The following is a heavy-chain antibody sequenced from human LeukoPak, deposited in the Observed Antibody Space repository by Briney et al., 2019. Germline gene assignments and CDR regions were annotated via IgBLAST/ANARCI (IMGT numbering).Heavy chain of an antibody. V-gene: IGHV1-58*02. CDR2: IVVGSGNT. J-gene: IGHJ4*02. D-gene: IGHD1-14*01. Sequence: GASEKVSCKASGFPFTSSAMQRVRQARGQGREWIGWIVVGSGNTNYAQKFQERVTITRDMSTSTAYMKLRSLRSEDTAVYYCAADFGVTHFDYWGQGTLVTDSS. CDR1: GFPFTSSA. CDR3: AADFGVTHFDY.